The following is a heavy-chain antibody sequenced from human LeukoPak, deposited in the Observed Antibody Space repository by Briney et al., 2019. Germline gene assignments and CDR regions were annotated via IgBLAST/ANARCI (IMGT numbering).Heavy chain of an antibody. V-gene: IGHV3-48*03. J-gene: IGHJ4*02. D-gene: IGHD6-19*01. CDR1: GFTFSSYE. CDR2: VSSSGSTI. Sequence: QSGGSLRLSCAASGFTFSSYEMNWVRQAPGKGLEWVSYVSSSGSTIYYADSVKGRFTISRDNAKNSLYLQMNSLRAEDTAVYYCARVYSSGNDYWGQGTLVTVSS. CDR3: ARVYSSGNDY.